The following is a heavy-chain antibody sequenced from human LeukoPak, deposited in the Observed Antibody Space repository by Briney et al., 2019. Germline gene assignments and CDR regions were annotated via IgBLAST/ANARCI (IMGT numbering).Heavy chain of an antibody. CDR3: ARDLGSSWYGYSYYFDY. V-gene: IGHV1-18*01. Sequence: ASVKVPCTASGYTFTSYGISWVRQAPGQGLEWMGWISAYNGNTNYAQKLQGRVTMTTDTSTSTAYMELRSLRSDDTAVYYCARDLGSSWYGYSYYFDYWGQGTLVTVSS. CDR1: GYTFTSYG. J-gene: IGHJ4*02. CDR2: ISAYNGNT. D-gene: IGHD6-13*01.